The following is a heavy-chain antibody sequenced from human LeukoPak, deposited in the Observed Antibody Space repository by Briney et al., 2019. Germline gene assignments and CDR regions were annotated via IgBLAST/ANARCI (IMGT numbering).Heavy chain of an antibody. V-gene: IGHV3-23*01. CDR3: AKGFFAS. J-gene: IGHJ4*02. Sequence: PGGSLRLSCAASGFTFSSYTMNWVRQAPGKGLEWVSAISSSGSTSYADSVKGRFTISIDNSKNTLYLQMNSLRAEDTAVYSFAKGFFASGGQGTLVPVS. CDR1: GFTFSSYT. CDR2: ISSSGST.